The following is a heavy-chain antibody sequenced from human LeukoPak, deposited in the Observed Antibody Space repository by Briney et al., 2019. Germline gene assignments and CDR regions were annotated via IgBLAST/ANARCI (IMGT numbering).Heavy chain of an antibody. J-gene: IGHJ4*02. CDR1: GFTFSNYG. CDR3: ARYYGSGSVGGFDY. V-gene: IGHV3-33*01. D-gene: IGHD3-10*01. CDR2: IWYDGSNE. Sequence: GRTLRLSCAASGFTFSNYGMHWVRQAPGKGLEWVAVIWYDGSNEYYTDSVKGRFTISRDNSKNTLSLQMNSLRAEDTAVYYCARYYGSGSVGGFDYWGQGTLVTVYS.